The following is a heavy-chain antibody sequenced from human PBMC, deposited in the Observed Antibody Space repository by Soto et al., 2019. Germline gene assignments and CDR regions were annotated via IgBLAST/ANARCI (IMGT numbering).Heavy chain of an antibody. V-gene: IGHV4-34*01. CDR1: GGSFSAYY. J-gene: IGHJ5*02. Sequence: SETLSLTCAVYGGSFSAYYWSWIRQPPGKGLGWIGEINHSGSTNYNPSLKSRVTISVDTSKNQFSLKLSSVTAADTAVYYCARGRIEPKRVVVAATRCWFDPWRQGTLVTVSS. CDR3: ARGRIEPKRVVVAATRCWFDP. D-gene: IGHD2-15*01. CDR2: INHSGST.